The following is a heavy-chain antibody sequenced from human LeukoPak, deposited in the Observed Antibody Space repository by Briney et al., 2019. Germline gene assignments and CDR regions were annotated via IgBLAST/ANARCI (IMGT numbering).Heavy chain of an antibody. CDR2: INTNTGNP. D-gene: IGHD6-19*01. J-gene: IGHJ5*02. Sequence: VASVKVSCKASGYTFTSYAMNWVRQAPGQGLEWMGWINTNTGNPTYAQGFTGRFVFSLDTSVSTAYLQISSLKAEDTAVYYCARDNPDPAVAEINWFDPWGQGTLVTVSS. CDR1: GYTFTSYA. V-gene: IGHV7-4-1*02. CDR3: ARDNPDPAVAEINWFDP.